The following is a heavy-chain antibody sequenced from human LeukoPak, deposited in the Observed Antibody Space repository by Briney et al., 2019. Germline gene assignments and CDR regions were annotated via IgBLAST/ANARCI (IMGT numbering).Heavy chain of an antibody. CDR3: AKDIEQYYYGSGSPGGFDY. CDR1: GFTFDDYA. J-gene: IGHJ4*02. CDR2: ISWNSGSI. V-gene: IGHV3-9*03. D-gene: IGHD3-10*01. Sequence: GGSLRLSCAASGFTFDDYAMHWVRQAPGKGLERVSGISWNSGSIGYADSVKGRFTISRDNAKNSLYLQMNSLRAEDMALYYCAKDIEQYYYGSGSPGGFDYWGQGTLVTVSS.